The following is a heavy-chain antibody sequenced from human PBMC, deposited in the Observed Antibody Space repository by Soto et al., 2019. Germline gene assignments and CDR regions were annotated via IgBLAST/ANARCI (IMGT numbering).Heavy chain of an antibody. CDR3: TGEVASGY. D-gene: IGHD2-8*02. V-gene: IGHV3-30*03. J-gene: IGHJ4*02. CDR1: GFTVSTYG. Sequence: QVQLVESGGGVVQPGRSLRLSCAVSGFTVSTYGMHWVRQAPGKGLEWVAVISRDGGTKYYADSVKGRFTISRDNSRNALFLEMNSPRGDDMAVYYCTGEVASGYWGQGTLVTVS. CDR2: ISRDGGTK.